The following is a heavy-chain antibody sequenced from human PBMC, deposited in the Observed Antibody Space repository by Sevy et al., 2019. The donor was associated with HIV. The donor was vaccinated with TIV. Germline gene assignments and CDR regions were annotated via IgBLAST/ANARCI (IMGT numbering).Heavy chain of an antibody. CDR1: GLTFRNLW. D-gene: IGHD2-15*01. V-gene: IGHV3-15*01. CDR2: IKSKFNGGTT. J-gene: IGHJ4*02. Sequence: GGSLRLSCAVSGLTFRNLWMSWVRQTPGKGLEWVGRIKSKFNGGTTDYGAPVKGRFTFSRDDSKNTLFLQMDSLRTKDTGVYYCTTDVPHIGGTNALYWGQGTLVTVSS. CDR3: TTDVPHIGGTNALY.